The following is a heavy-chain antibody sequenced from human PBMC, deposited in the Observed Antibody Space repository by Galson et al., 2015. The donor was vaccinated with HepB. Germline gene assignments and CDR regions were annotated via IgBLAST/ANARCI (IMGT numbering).Heavy chain of an antibody. CDR3: AILDTRYYDGDC. Sequence: SLRLSCAASGFTFSSYGMHWVRQAPGKGLEWVAFIRYDGSNKYYADSVKGRSTISRDNSKNTLYLQMNSLRAEDTAVYYCAILDTRYYDGDCWGQGTLVTVSS. V-gene: IGHV3-30*02. D-gene: IGHD3-22*01. CDR2: IRYDGSNK. CDR1: GFTFSSYG. J-gene: IGHJ4*02.